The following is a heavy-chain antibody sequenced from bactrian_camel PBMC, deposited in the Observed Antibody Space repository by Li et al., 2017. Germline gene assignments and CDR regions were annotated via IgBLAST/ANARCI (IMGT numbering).Heavy chain of an antibody. J-gene: IGHJ4*01. CDR1: GYSGSAAC. D-gene: IGHD2*01. CDR2: IWLGGGST. V-gene: IGHV3S1*01. Sequence: HVQLVESGGGSVQAGGSLRLSCGFTGYSGSAACMGWFRQAPGKEREGVAKIWLGGGSTYYYDSVKGRFTISKDSDKNSLYLQVDSLKPEDTAVYYCATRRIWPGYCGLGGEFPYWGQGTQVTVS. CDR3: ATRRIWPGYCGLGGEFPY.